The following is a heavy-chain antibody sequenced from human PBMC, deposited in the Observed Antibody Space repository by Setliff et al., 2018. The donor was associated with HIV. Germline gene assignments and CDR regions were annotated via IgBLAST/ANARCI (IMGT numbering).Heavy chain of an antibody. D-gene: IGHD2-8*01. CDR1: GGSISSRSYY. J-gene: IGHJ4*02. Sequence: SETLSLTCTVSGGSISSRSYYWSWLRQPAGKGLEWIGRIYSNGKTDYNPSLKSRVTISEDTSKNQFSLKVNSVTAADTAVYFCARESPDGLDYWGQGSLVTVSS. CDR2: IYSNGKT. V-gene: IGHV4-61*02. CDR3: ARESPDGLDY.